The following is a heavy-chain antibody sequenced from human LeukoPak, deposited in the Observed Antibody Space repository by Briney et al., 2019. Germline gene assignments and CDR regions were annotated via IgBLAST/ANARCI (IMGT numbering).Heavy chain of an antibody. D-gene: IGHD5-12*01. CDR3: ARGIGRGYSGYELDQEDYYYYGMDV. Sequence: ASVKVSCKASGYTFTSYDINWVRQATGQGLEWMGWMNPNSGNTGYAQKFQGRVTMTRNTSISTAYMELSSLRSEDTAVYYCARGIGRGYSGYELDQEDYYYYGMDVWGQGTTVTVSS. CDR2: MNPNSGNT. CDR1: GYTFTSYD. V-gene: IGHV1-8*01. J-gene: IGHJ6*02.